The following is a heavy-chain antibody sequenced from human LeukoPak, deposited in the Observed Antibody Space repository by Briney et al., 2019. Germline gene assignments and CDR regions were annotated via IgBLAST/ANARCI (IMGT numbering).Heavy chain of an antibody. CDR1: GLTFSSYW. J-gene: IGHJ1*01. CDR2: ISGDGSST. V-gene: IGHV3-74*01. CDR3: ARGSGPEYFHS. Sequence: GGSLRLSCAASGLTFSSYWMHWVRQAPGKGLVWVSRISGDGSSTNYADSVKGRFTISRDNAKSSLYLQMNSLRAEDTAVYYCARGSGPEYFHSWGQGTRVTVSS.